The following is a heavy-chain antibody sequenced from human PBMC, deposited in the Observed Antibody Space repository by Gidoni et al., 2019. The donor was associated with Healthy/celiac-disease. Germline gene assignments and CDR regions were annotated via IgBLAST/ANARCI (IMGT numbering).Heavy chain of an antibody. CDR3: ARAQPDYYYYGMDV. D-gene: IGHD5-18*01. Sequence: QVQLQQSCPGLVKPSQSLSLTCAISGGSVPIHSAAWNRIRQSPSRGLEWLRRTYYRSKWYNEYAVSVKSRITINPDTSKNQFSLQLNSVTPEDTAVYYCARAQPDYYYYGMDVWGQGTTVTVSS. J-gene: IGHJ6*02. V-gene: IGHV6-1*01. CDR2: TYYRSKWYN. CDR1: GGSVPIHSAA.